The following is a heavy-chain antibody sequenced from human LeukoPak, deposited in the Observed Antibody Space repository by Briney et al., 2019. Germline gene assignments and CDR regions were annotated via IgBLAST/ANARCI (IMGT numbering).Heavy chain of an antibody. J-gene: IGHJ5*02. CDR1: GGSISSYY. V-gene: IGHV4-4*07. D-gene: IGHD2-15*01. Sequence: PSETLSLTCIVLGGSISSYYWSCIRQHARKDLVWIRRIYTSGSTNFNPSLKSRITMAVDTSMNQFSLNLNSVTAADTAVYYCARGRRYCSSGSCYSSWFDPWGQGTLVTVSS. CDR2: IYTSGST. CDR3: ARGRRYCSSGSCYSSWFDP.